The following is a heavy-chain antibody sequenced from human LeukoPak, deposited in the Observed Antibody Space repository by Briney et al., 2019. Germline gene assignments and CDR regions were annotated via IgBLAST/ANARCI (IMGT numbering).Heavy chain of an antibody. V-gene: IGHV4-34*01. CDR3: ARERTRHFDY. CDR1: GGSFSGYY. Sequence: SETLSLTCAVYGGSFSGYYWSWIRQPPGKGLEWIREINHSGSTNYNPSLKSRVTISVDTSKNQFSLKLSSVTAADTAVYYCARERTRHFDYWGQGTLVTVSS. D-gene: IGHD1-14*01. CDR2: INHSGST. J-gene: IGHJ4*02.